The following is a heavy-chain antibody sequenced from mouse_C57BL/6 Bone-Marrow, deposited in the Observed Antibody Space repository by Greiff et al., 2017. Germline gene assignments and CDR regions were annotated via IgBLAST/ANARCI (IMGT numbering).Heavy chain of an antibody. CDR3: ARGDYDGGTWFAY. CDR1: GYSITSGYD. J-gene: IGHJ3*01. Sequence: EVQLQQSGPGMVKPSQSLSLTCTVTGYSITSGYDWHWIRHFPGNKLEWMGYISYSGSTNYNPSLKSRISITHDTSKNHFFLKLNSVTTEDTATYYCARGDYDGGTWFAYWGQGTLVTVSA. V-gene: IGHV3-1*01. D-gene: IGHD2-4*01. CDR2: ISYSGST.